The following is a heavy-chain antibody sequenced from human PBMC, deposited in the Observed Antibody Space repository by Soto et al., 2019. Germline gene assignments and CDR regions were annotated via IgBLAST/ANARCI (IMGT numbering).Heavy chain of an antibody. Sequence: QVQLVQSGAEVKNPGASVKVSCKASGYSFTRYGIGWARQAPGQGLEWMGWINAYNGNTNYAQDLQGRLTLTTDTTPPTAYTEFRCLRSNETTIYYCALVDVYVTPSPQDVWGQGTTVTVSS. CDR2: INAYNGNT. CDR1: GYSFTRYG. J-gene: IGHJ6*02. V-gene: IGHV1-18*01. CDR3: ALVDVYVTPSPQDV. D-gene: IGHD3-16*01.